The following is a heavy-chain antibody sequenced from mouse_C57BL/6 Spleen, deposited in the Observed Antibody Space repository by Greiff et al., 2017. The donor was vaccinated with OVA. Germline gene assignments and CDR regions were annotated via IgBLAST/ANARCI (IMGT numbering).Heavy chain of an antibody. CDR3: ARCNGSSLAWFAY. Sequence: QVQLQQPGAELVRPGSSVTLSCKASGYTFTSYWMHWVKQRPIQGLEWIGNIDPSASETHYNHKFKDKATLTVDKSYSTAYMQLSSLTSEDSAVDYGARCNGSSLAWFAYWGQGTLVTVSA. V-gene: IGHV1-52*01. CDR2: IDPSASET. D-gene: IGHD1-1*01. J-gene: IGHJ3*01. CDR1: GYTFTSYW.